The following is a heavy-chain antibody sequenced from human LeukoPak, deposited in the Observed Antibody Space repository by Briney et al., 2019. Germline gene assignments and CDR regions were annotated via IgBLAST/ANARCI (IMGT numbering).Heavy chain of an antibody. CDR2: INPNSGGT. D-gene: IGHD2-8*02. V-gene: IGHV1-2*02. CDR3: ARPDGGNNRRFDY. Sequence: ASVKVSCKASGYTFTGYYTHWVRQAPGQGLEWMGWINPNSGGTNYAQKFQGRVTMTRDTSISTAYIELSRLRFDDTAVYYCARPDGGNNRRFDYWGQGTLVTVSS. CDR1: GYTFTGYY. J-gene: IGHJ4*02.